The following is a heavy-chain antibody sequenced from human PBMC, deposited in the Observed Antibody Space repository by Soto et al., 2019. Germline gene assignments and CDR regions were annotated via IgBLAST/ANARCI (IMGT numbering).Heavy chain of an antibody. J-gene: IGHJ6*02. CDR1: GFTFSNAW. D-gene: IGHD2-15*01. CDR3: TTGPIWAVVGGGSCYECYYYYGMDV. V-gene: IGHV3-15*07. CDR2: IKSKTDGGTT. Sequence: GGSLRLSCAASGFTFSNAWMNWVRQAPGKGLEWVGRIKSKTDGGTTDYAAPVKGRFPISRDDSKNTLYLQMNSLKTEDTAVYYCTTGPIWAVVGGGSCYECYYYYGMDVWGQGTTVTVSS.